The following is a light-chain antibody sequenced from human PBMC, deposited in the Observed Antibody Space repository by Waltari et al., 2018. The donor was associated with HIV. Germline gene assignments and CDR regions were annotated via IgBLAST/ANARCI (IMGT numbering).Light chain of an antibody. V-gene: IGKV3-20*01. CDR3: QQYGNSQA. Sequence: EIVLTQSPGTLSLSPGERATLSCRASQSVSSSYLAWYQQKPVQAPRLLIYGASSRATGIPDRFSGSGSGTDFTLTISRLEPEDFAVYYCQQYGNSQAFGQGTKVEIK. CDR2: GAS. J-gene: IGKJ1*01. CDR1: QSVSSSY.